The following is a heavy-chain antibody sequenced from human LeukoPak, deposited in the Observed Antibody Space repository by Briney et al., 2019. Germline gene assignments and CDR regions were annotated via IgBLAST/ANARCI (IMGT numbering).Heavy chain of an antibody. CDR3: AGGYSYGSSLITMVRGVIYYGMDV. V-gene: IGHV1-69*13. CDR2: IIPIFVTA. Sequence: GASVKVSCKASGGTFSSYAISWVRQAPGQGLEWMGGIIPIFVTANYAQKFQGRVTITADESTSTAYMELSSLRSEDTAVYYCAGGYSYGSSLITMVRGVIYYGMDVWGQGTTVTVSS. CDR1: GGTFSSYA. J-gene: IGHJ6*02. D-gene: IGHD3-10*01.